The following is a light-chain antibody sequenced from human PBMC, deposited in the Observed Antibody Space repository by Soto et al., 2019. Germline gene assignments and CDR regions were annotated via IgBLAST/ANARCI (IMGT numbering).Light chain of an antibody. J-gene: IGKJ2*01. CDR1: QSISHY. V-gene: IGKV1-39*01. CDR2: DAS. CDR3: QQSDSTPYT. Sequence: DIQMTQSPSSLSASVGDRVTLSCRASQSISHYLDWYQEKPGKDARLLIYDASSLLSGVISRFSGSGSGTDFTLTIASMQPEEFSTYYCQQSDSTPYTFGQGTKVDIK.